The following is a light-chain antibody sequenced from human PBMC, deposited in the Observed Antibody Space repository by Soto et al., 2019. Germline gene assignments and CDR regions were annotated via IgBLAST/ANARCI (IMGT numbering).Light chain of an antibody. CDR1: SSDVGGYNY. Sequence: QSALTQPASVSGSPGQTITISCSGTSSDVGGYNYVSWYQQHPGKAPKLMIFDVSNRPSGVSNRFSGSKSGNTASLNISGLQAEDEADYYCNSYTTGATYVFGDGTKVTVL. V-gene: IGLV2-14*03. CDR3: NSYTTGATYV. CDR2: DVS. J-gene: IGLJ1*01.